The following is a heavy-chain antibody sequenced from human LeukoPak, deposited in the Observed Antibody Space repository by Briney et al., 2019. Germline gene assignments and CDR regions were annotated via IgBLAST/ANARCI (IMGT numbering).Heavy chain of an antibody. CDR2: MQSTGNS. V-gene: IGHV4-59*01. Sequence: SETLSLTCTVSGGSISTYHWSWIRKSPEKGLEWIGYMQSTGNSNYNPSLKSRVTVSVDMSRNQIVLNLSSVTAADTAVYFCARDKQHSYGRYFDHWGQGTLVTVSS. CDR1: GGSISTYH. D-gene: IGHD5-18*01. J-gene: IGHJ4*02. CDR3: ARDKQHSYGRYFDH.